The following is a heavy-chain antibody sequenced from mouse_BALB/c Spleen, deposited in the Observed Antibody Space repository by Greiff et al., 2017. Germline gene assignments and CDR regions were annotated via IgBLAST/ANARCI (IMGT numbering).Heavy chain of an antibody. CDR3: TRAYDGYYVFAY. V-gene: IGHV5-6-4*01. CDR1: GFTFSSYT. CDR2: ISSGGSYT. D-gene: IGHD2-3*01. J-gene: IGHJ3*01. Sequence: DVMLVESGGGLVKPGGSLKLSCAASGFTFSSYTMSWVRQTPEKRLEWVATISSGGSYTYYPDSVKGRFTISRDNAKNTLYLQMSSLKSEDTAMYYCTRAYDGYYVFAYWGQGTLVTVSA.